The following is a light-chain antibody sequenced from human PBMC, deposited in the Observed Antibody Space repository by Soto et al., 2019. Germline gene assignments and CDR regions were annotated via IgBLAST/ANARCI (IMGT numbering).Light chain of an antibody. V-gene: IGKV3-15*01. J-gene: IGKJ5*01. CDR1: QSVRNK. Sequence: TLSGSPGERGALSCMASQSVRNKVAWYQQKPGQTPRVIIYDTSTRAADIPARFSGSGYGTYFTLTISSLQSEDFAIYYCNQYTIWRSITFAPGTRLDIK. CDR2: DTS. CDR3: NQYTIWRSIT.